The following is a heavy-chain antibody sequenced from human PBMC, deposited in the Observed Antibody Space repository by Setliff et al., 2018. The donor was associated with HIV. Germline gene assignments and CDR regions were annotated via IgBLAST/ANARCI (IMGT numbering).Heavy chain of an antibody. CDR3: ASKGGSGNYPDSDAFDI. Sequence: ASVKVSCQASGNTFSSHYMHWVRQAPGKGLEWMGLINPSGDITSYAEKFQGRVTMTRDTSTSTVYMELRSLRSEDTAIYYCASKGGSGNYPDSDAFDIWGQGTLVTVS. CDR2: INPSGDIT. CDR1: GNTFSSHY. D-gene: IGHD3-10*01. V-gene: IGHV1-46*01. J-gene: IGHJ3*02.